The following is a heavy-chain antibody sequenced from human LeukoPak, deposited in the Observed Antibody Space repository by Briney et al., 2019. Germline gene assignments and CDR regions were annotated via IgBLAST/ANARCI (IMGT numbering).Heavy chain of an antibody. CDR3: VRGWQQLGS. CDR1: GFTFSTYW. J-gene: IGHJ5*02. Sequence: GGSLRLSCAASGFTFSTYWMSWVRQAPGKGLEWVANINQDGSEQYYVDSVKGRFTISRDNTKNSLYLQMNSLTAEDTAVYYCVRGWQQLGSWGRGTLVTVPS. V-gene: IGHV3-7*03. CDR2: INQDGSEQ. D-gene: IGHD1-1*01.